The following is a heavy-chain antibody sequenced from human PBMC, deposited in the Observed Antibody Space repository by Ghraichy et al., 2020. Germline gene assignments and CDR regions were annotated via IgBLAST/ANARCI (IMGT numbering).Heavy chain of an antibody. CDR1: GFTVSSNY. CDR3: ARVSDWKYYYGMDV. CDR2: IYSGGST. J-gene: IGHJ6*02. D-gene: IGHD1-1*01. V-gene: IGHV3-53*01. Sequence: GGSLRLSCAASGFTVSSNYMSWVRQAPGKELEWVSVIYSGGSTYYADSVKGRFTISRDNSKNTLYLQMNSLRAEDTAVYYCARVSDWKYYYGMDVWGQGTTVTVSS.